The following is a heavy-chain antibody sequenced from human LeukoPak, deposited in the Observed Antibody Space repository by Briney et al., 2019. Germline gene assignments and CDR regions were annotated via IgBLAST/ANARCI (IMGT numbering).Heavy chain of an antibody. J-gene: IGHJ4*02. CDR3: AKSETDESDVESI. Sequence: LSLTCTVSGGSISSYYWSWIRQPPGKGLEWVAVISYDGRKKYHGDSVKGRFTISRDNSKNMLYLQMSSLRTEDTAVYYCAKSETDESDVESIWGQGTLVTVSS. CDR1: GGSISSYY. CDR2: ISYDGRKK. V-gene: IGHV3-30*18.